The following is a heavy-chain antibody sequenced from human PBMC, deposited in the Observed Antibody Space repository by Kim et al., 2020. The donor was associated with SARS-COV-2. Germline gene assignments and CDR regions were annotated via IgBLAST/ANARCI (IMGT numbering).Heavy chain of an antibody. Sequence: GGSLRLSCAASGFTFSGSAMHWVRQASGKGLEWVGRIRSKANSYATAYAASVKGRFTISRDDSKNTAYLQMNSLKTEDTAVYYCTRQRDIAEQLVSVTFGRSPGGMDVWGQGTTVTVSS. CDR2: IRSKANSYAT. D-gene: IGHD6-13*01. CDR3: TRQRDIAEQLVSVTFGRSPGGMDV. J-gene: IGHJ6*02. CDR1: GFTFSGSA. V-gene: IGHV3-73*01.